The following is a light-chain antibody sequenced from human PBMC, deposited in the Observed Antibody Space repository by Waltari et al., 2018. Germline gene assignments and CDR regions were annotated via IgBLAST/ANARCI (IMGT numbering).Light chain of an antibody. J-gene: IGLJ2*01. CDR1: SSDVGGYND. CDR3: CSYRSGSTYYI. V-gene: IGLV2-18*02. CDR2: DVS. Sequence: QAALTQPPSVSKSLGQSVTISCTGTSSDVGGYNDVSWYQQSPGTAPRLLIYDVSERPSGVSDRFSCSKSGNTASLTISGLQAEDEGDFYCCSYRSGSTYYIFGGGTRLTVL.